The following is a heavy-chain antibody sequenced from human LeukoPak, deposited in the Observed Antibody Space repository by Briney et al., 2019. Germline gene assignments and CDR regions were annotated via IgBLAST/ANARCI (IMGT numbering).Heavy chain of an antibody. CDR2: ISSSSSYI. J-gene: IGHJ4*02. Sequence: PGGSLRLPCAASGFTFSSYSMNWVRQAPGKGLEWVSSISSSSSYIYYADSVKGRFTISRDNAKNSLYLQMNSLRADDTAVYYCARDAVTWTYCGGDCYSSGHFDYWGQGTLVTVSS. CDR1: GFTFSSYS. CDR3: ARDAVTWTYCGGDCYSSGHFDY. D-gene: IGHD2-21*02. V-gene: IGHV3-21*01.